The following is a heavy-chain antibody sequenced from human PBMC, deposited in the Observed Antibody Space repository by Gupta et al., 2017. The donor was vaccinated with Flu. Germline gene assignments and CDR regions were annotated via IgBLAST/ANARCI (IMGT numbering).Heavy chain of an antibody. J-gene: IGHJ4*02. D-gene: IGHD2-2*02. CDR2: IYWDDDK. CDR1: SGVG. CDR3: AHRGGYQLLYGPFDY. V-gene: IGHV2-5*02. Sequence: SGVGVGWIRQPPGKALEWLALIYWDDDKRYSPSLKSRLTITKDTSKNQVVLTMTNMDPVDTATYYCAHRGGYQLLYGPFDYWGQGTLVTVSS.